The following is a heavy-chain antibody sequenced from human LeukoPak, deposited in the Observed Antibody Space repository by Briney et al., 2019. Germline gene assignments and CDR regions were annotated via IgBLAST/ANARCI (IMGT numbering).Heavy chain of an antibody. D-gene: IGHD6-19*01. V-gene: IGHV1-46*02. Sequence: ASVKVSCKASGYTFNNHYMYWVRQAPGQGLEWMGVINPSGGSTSYAQKFQGRVTMTRDTSTRTVYVEVNSLRSEDTAVYYCARQGTYSSAIGMGYWGQGTLVTVSS. CDR3: ARQGTYSSAIGMGY. J-gene: IGHJ4*02. CDR2: INPSGGST. CDR1: GYTFNNHY.